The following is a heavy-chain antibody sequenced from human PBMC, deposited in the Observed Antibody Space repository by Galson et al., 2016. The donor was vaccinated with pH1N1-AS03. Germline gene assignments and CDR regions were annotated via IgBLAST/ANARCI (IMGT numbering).Heavy chain of an antibody. D-gene: IGHD5-12*01. J-gene: IGHJ4*02. Sequence: SLRLSCAASGFALIDYSMHWVRQAPGKGLEWVSSIDPTGTYIYYADSPTGRFTISRDNAFNSLYLQMNSLRVDDTAVYFCTRSAPRGGHEPFDFWGQGTLVTVSP. CDR2: IDPTGTYI. V-gene: IGHV3-21*01. CDR3: TRSAPRGGHEPFDF. CDR1: GFALIDYS.